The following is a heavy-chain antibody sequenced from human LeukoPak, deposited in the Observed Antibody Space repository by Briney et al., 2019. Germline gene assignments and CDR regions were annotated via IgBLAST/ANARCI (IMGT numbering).Heavy chain of an antibody. J-gene: IGHJ6*02. CDR3: AGGDQSTGLDYYYYGMDV. Sequence: GASVKVSCKASGGTFSSYAISWVRQAPGQGLEWMGRIIPILGIANYAQKFQGRVTITADKSTSTAYMELSSLRSEDTAVYYCAGGDQSTGLDYYYYGMDVWGQGTTVTVSS. D-gene: IGHD2-8*02. CDR2: IIPILGIA. CDR1: GGTFSSYA. V-gene: IGHV1-69*04.